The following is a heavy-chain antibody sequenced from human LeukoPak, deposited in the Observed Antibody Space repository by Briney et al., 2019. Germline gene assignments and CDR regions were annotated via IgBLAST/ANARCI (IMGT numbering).Heavy chain of an antibody. CDR2: IYASGST. J-gene: IGHJ5*02. V-gene: IGHV4-61*02. CDR1: GGSISSGSYY. Sequence: SQTLSLTCTVSGGSISSGSYYWSWIRQPAGKGLEWIGRIYASGSTNYNPSLKSQVTISVDTSKNQFSLKLSSVTAADTAVYYCARDRDYYDIPQGWFDPWGQGTLVTVSS. CDR3: ARDRDYYDIPQGWFDP. D-gene: IGHD3-22*01.